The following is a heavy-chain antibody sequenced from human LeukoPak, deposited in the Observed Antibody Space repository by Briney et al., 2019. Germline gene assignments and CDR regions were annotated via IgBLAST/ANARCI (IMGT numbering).Heavy chain of an antibody. CDR3: ARDRPDSSGYYHHYYYYYMDV. Sequence: PGGSLRLSCAASGFTFDDYGMSWVRQAPGKGLEWVSGINWNGGSTGYADSVKGRFTISRDNAKNSLYLQMNSLRAEDTALYYCARDRPDSSGYYHHYYYYYMDVWGKGTTVTVSS. CDR1: GFTFDDYG. CDR2: INWNGGST. D-gene: IGHD3-22*01. J-gene: IGHJ6*03. V-gene: IGHV3-20*04.